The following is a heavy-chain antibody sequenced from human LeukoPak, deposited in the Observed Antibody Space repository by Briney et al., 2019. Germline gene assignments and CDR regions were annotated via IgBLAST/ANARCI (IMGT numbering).Heavy chain of an antibody. CDR3: AKASIGVVGYFDY. J-gene: IGHJ4*02. V-gene: IGHV3-23*01. CDR1: GFTFSSYA. Sequence: GGSLRLSCAASGFTFSSYAMSWVRQPPGKGLEWVSAIRGSGGGTYYADSVKGRFTISRDNSKNTLYLQMNSLRDEDTALYYCAKASIGVVGYFDYWGQGTLVTVSS. D-gene: IGHD6-19*01. CDR2: IRGSGGGT.